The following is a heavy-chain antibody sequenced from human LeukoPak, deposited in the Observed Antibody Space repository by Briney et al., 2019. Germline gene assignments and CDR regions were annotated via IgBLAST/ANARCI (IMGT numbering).Heavy chain of an antibody. CDR2: MNPNSGNT. Sequence: ASVKVSCKASGGTFSSYAISWVRQAPGQGLEWMGWMNPNSGNTGYAQKFQGRVTITRNTSISTAYMELSSLRSEDTAVYYCARGSSSGWLNFDLWGRGTLVTVSS. CDR3: ARGSSSGWLNFDL. J-gene: IGHJ2*01. CDR1: GGTFSSYA. D-gene: IGHD6-19*01. V-gene: IGHV1-8*03.